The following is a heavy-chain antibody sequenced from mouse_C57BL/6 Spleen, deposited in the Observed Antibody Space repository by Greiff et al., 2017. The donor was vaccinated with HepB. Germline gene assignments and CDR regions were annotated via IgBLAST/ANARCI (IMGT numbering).Heavy chain of an antibody. D-gene: IGHD3-2*02. Sequence: QVQLQQSGAELVMPGASVKLSCKASGYTFTSYWMHWVKQRPGQGLEWIGEIDPSDSYTNYNQKFKGKSTLTVDKSSSTAYMQLSSLTSEDSAVYYCARLEANFDYWGQGTTLTVSS. CDR2: IDPSDSYT. CDR1: GYTFTSYW. J-gene: IGHJ2*01. CDR3: ARLEANFDY. V-gene: IGHV1-69*01.